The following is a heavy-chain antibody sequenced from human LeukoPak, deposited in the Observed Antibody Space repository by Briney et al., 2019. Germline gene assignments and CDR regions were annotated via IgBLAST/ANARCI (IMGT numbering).Heavy chain of an antibody. CDR2: IYHSGST. D-gene: IGHD6-25*01. CDR1: GDSISSSNW. Sequence: SGTLSFPCAVSGDSISSSNWWTWVRQPPGKGLEWIGEIYHSGSTNYNPSLKSRVTMSLDKSKNQFSLKLTSVTAADTAVYYCARDAAGQWFDPWGQGILVTVSS. CDR3: ARDAAGQWFDP. J-gene: IGHJ5*02. V-gene: IGHV4-4*02.